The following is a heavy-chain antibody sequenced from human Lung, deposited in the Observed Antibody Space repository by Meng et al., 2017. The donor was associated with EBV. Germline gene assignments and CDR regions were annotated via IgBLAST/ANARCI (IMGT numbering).Heavy chain of an antibody. J-gene: IGHJ4*02. CDR2: INTNTGNP. D-gene: IGHD6-13*01. CDR3: ARDPDSAVCENCSS. Sequence: QVELVQAEDDLEKPGASVKFSFKSSGYICTNYAMNWVRQAPGQGLEWMGCINTNTGNPYYAQDFTGRFVISLDTSVSTAYLQISSLKAEDTAVYYCARDPDSAVCENCSSWGQGTLVTVSS. V-gene: IGHV7-4-1*02. CDR1: GYICTNYA.